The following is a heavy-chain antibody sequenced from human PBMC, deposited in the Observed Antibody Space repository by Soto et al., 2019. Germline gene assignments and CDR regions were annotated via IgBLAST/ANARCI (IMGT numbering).Heavy chain of an antibody. CDR2: ISGSGGST. D-gene: IGHD6-13*01. J-gene: IGHJ4*02. CDR1: GFTFSSYA. CDR3: AKDPSPAAAGTEFDY. V-gene: IGHV3-23*01. Sequence: GGSLRLSCAASGFTFSSYAMSWIRQAPGKGLEWVSAISGSGGSTYYADSVKGRFTISRDNSKNTLYLQMNSLRAEDTAVYYCAKDPSPAAAGTEFDYWGQGTLVTVSS.